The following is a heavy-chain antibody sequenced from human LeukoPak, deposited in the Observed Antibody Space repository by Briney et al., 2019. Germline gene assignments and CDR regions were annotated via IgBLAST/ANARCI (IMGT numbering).Heavy chain of an antibody. J-gene: IGHJ5*02. CDR1: GGSISSYY. D-gene: IGHD2-15*01. Sequence: SETLSLTCTVSGGSISSYYWSWIRQPPGKGLEWIGYIYYSGGTNYNPFLKSRVTISVDTSKNQFSLKLSSVTAADTAVYYCARVGRCSGGSCSYAPTHNRFDPWGQGTLVTVSS. V-gene: IGHV4-59*01. CDR3: ARVGRCSGGSCSYAPTHNRFDP. CDR2: IYYSGGT.